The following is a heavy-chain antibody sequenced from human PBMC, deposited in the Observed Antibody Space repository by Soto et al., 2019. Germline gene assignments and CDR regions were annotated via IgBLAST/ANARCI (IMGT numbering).Heavy chain of an antibody. CDR2: IYYSGST. CDR1: GGSISSYY. Sequence: SETLSLTCTVSGGSISSYYWSWIRQPPGKGLEWIGYIYYSGSTNYNPSLKSRVTISVDTSKNQFSLKLSSVTAAVTAVYYCAGNHYYYYNMDDWGKGTAVTVSS. J-gene: IGHJ6*03. CDR3: AGNHYYYYNMDD. V-gene: IGHV4-59*01.